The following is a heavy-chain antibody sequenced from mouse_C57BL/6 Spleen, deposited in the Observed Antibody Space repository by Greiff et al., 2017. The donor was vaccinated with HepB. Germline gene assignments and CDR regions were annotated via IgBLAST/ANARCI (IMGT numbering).Heavy chain of an antibody. D-gene: IGHD1-1*01. CDR1: GYTFTSYW. V-gene: IGHV1-64*01. J-gene: IGHJ1*03. Sequence: QVQLQQPGAELVKPGASVKLSCKASGYTFTSYWMYWVKRRPGQGLEWIGMIHPNSGSTNYNEKFKSKATLTVDKSSSTDYMQLSSLTSEDSAVYCCANYYGSSYPHWYFDVWGTGATVTVSS. CDR3: ANYYGSSYPHWYFDV. CDR2: IHPNSGST.